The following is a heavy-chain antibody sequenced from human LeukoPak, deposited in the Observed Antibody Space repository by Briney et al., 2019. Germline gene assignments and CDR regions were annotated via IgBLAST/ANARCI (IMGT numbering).Heavy chain of an antibody. J-gene: IGHJ4*02. D-gene: IGHD4-23*01. CDR3: AREIGGNGDY. Sequence: PSETLSLTCTVSGGSISSYYWSRNPQPPGKGLEWIGYIYYSGSTNYNPSLKSRVTISVDTSKNQFSLKLSSVTAADTAVYYCAREIGGNGDYWGQGTLVTVSS. V-gene: IGHV4-59*01. CDR1: GGSISSYY. CDR2: IYYSGST.